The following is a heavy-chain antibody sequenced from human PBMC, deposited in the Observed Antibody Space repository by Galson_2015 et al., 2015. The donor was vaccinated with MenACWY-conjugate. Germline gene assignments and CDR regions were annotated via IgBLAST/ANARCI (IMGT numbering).Heavy chain of an antibody. CDR1: GHSYTNYA. V-gene: IGHV1-3*04. CDR2: INTGDGDT. Sequence: SVKVSCKASGHSYTNYAVHWARQAPGQRLEWMGWINTGDGDTKYSQKFQGRVTITRDTSASTAYMELSSLKSEDTAVYYCARGYCSSTSCQYYMDVWGKGTTVTVS. CDR3: ARGYCSSTSCQYYMDV. D-gene: IGHD2-2*01. J-gene: IGHJ6*03.